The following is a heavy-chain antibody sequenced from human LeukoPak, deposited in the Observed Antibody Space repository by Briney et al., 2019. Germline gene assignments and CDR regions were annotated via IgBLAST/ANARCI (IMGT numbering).Heavy chain of an antibody. CDR3: ARGTFTKLGGYYYYMDV. Sequence: GASVKVSCKTSGYTFTIYDINWVRQATGQGLEWMGWMNPNSGNTGYAQKFQGRVTMARNTSTSTAYMELSSRRSEDTAVYYCARGTFTKLGGYYYYMDVWGKGTTVTVSS. V-gene: IGHV1-8*01. CDR2: MNPNSGNT. J-gene: IGHJ6*03. D-gene: IGHD2-8*01. CDR1: GYTFTIYD.